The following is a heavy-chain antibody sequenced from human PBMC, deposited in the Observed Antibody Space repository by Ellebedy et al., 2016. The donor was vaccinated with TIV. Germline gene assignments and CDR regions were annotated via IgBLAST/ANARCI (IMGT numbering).Heavy chain of an antibody. CDR1: GFTFSSYS. J-gene: IGHJ3*02. D-gene: IGHD4-17*01. CDR2: ISHSSSTI. Sequence: GGSLRLSCAASGFTFSSYSMNWVRQAPGKGLEWISYISHSSSTIYYADSVKGRFTISRDNAKNSLYLQMSSLRTEDTAVYYCARDGSYGDYLYPMHAFEIWGQGTMVTVSS. V-gene: IGHV3-48*04. CDR3: ARDGSYGDYLYPMHAFEI.